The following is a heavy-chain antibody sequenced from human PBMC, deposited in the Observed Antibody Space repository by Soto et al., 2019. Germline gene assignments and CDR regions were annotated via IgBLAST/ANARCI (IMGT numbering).Heavy chain of an antibody. V-gene: IGHV4-31*03. J-gene: IGHJ5*02. CDR1: GGSISSGGYY. Sequence: PSETLSLTCTVSGGSISSGGYYWSWIRQHPGKGLEWIGYIYYSGSTYYNPSLKSRVTISVDTSKNQFSLKLSSVTAADTAVYYCASGRGYSGYDWHYDWFDPWGQGTLVTVSS. D-gene: IGHD5-12*01. CDR3: ASGRGYSGYDWHYDWFDP. CDR2: IYYSGST.